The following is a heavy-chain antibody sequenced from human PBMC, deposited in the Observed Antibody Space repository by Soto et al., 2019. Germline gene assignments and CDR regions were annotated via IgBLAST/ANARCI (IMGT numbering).Heavy chain of an antibody. V-gene: IGHV6-1*01. D-gene: IGHD3-16*01. Sequence: SHTLLLTCAISGDRVSSNSAAWNWIRQSPSRGLEWLGRTYYRSKWYNDYAVSVKSRITINPDTSKNQFSLQLNSVTPEDTALYYCARVGGTAARTGALCYYGKDGWGQGTTVTVSS. CDR2: TYYRSKWYN. J-gene: IGHJ6*02. CDR1: GDRVSSNSAA. CDR3: ARVGGTAARTGALCYYGKDG.